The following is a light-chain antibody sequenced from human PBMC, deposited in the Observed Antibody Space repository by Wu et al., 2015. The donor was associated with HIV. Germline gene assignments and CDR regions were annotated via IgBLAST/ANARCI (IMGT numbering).Light chain of an antibody. Sequence: ENVLTQSPGTLSLSPGERATLSCRASQSVSRNYLAWYQQKPGQAPRLLIYGAASRATGIPDRFSGSGSGTDFTLTISSLEPEDFAVYYCQQRTNWPRVTFGQGTKLE. J-gene: IGKJ2*01. CDR3: QQRTNWPRVT. V-gene: IGKV3D-20*02. CDR2: GAA. CDR1: QSVSRNY.